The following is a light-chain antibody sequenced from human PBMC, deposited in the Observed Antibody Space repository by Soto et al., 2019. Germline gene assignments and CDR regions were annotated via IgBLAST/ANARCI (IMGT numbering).Light chain of an antibody. J-gene: IGKJ1*01. Sequence: EIVMTQSPATLSVSPGERATLSCSASQSVSSNLAWYQQKPGQAPRLLIYGASTRATGIPARFSGSGSATEFNLTISSLQSEDFAVYYCQQYNNWPPWTFGRGTKVEIK. CDR1: QSVSSN. CDR2: GAS. CDR3: QQYNNWPPWT. V-gene: IGKV3-15*01.